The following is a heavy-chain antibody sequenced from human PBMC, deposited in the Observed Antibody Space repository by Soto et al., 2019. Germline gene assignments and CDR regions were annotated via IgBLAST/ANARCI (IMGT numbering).Heavy chain of an antibody. V-gene: IGHV3-73*01. D-gene: IGHD6-13*01. CDR1: GFTFSGSA. CDR3: TRHDLSSSWYY. J-gene: IGHJ4*02. CDR2: IRSKANSYAT. Sequence: GGSLRLSCAASGFTFSGSAMHWVRQASGKGLEWVGRIRSKANSYATAYAASVKGRFTISRDDSKNTAYLQMNSRKTEDTAVYYCTRHDLSSSWYYWGQGTLVTVSS.